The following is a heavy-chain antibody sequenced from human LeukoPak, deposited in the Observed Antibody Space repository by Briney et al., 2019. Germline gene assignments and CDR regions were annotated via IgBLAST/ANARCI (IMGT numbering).Heavy chain of an antibody. Sequence: SETLSLTCAVSEGSLSDYYWTWIRQSPGKGLEWIGEISHIGSTNYNPSLKSRVTISVDTSENQFSLQLSSVSAADSAVYYCARYNSVGWALDYWGQGTLVTVSS. CDR2: ISHIGST. V-gene: IGHV4-34*01. CDR3: ARYNSVGWALDY. D-gene: IGHD5/OR15-5a*01. J-gene: IGHJ4*02. CDR1: EGSLSDYY.